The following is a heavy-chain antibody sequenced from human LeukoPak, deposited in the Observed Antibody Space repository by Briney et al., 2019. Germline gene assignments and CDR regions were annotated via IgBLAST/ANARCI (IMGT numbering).Heavy chain of an antibody. D-gene: IGHD6-19*01. Sequence: GGSLRLSCAASGFTFSSYAMSWVRQAPGKGLEWVSAISGSGGSTHYADSVKGRFTISRDNSKNSLYLQMNSLRAEDTAVYYCAKDDSGWYQGGNYFDYWGQGTLVTVSS. V-gene: IGHV3-23*01. CDR1: GFTFSSYA. CDR2: ISGSGGST. CDR3: AKDDSGWYQGGNYFDY. J-gene: IGHJ4*02.